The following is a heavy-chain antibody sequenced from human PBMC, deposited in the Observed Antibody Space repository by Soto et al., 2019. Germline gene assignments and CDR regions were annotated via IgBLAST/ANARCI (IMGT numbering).Heavy chain of an antibody. J-gene: IGHJ4*02. CDR3: ARGITLPTPLDY. CDR1: GYTFTSYA. CDR2: INAGNGNT. V-gene: IGHV1-3*05. D-gene: IGHD1-20*01. Sequence: QVQLVQSGAEEKKPGASVKVSCKASGYTFTSYAMHWVRQAPGQRLEWMGWINAGNGNTKYSQKFQGRVTITRDTSASTAYMELSSLISEDTAVYYCARGITLPTPLDYWGQGTLVTVSS.